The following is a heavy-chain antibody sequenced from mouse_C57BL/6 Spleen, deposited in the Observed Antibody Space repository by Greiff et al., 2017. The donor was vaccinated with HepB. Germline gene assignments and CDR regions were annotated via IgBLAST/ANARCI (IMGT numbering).Heavy chain of an antibody. CDR3: ARFTTVVARDWYFDV. J-gene: IGHJ1*03. V-gene: IGHV5-4*03. CDR2: ISDGGSYT. Sequence: EVKVVESGGGLVKPGGSLKLSCAASGFTFSSYAMSWVRQTPEKRLEWVATISDGGSYTYYPDNVKGRFTISRDNAKNNLYLQMSHLKSEDTAMYYCARFTTVVARDWYFDVWGTGTTVTVSS. CDR1: GFTFSSYA. D-gene: IGHD1-1*01.